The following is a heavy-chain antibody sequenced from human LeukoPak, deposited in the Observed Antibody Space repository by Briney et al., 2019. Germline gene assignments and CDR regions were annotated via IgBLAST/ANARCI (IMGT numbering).Heavy chain of an antibody. Sequence: GGSLRLSCAASGVTFSSYSMNWIRQAPRKGMDWVSSISSSSSYRYYANSVKGRFTISRDNAKNSLYLQMNSLRAEDTAVYYCARRGVRGGGGLGDAFDIWGQGTMVTVSS. J-gene: IGHJ3*02. CDR1: GVTFSSYS. V-gene: IGHV3-21*01. CDR3: ARRGVRGGGGLGDAFDI. CDR2: ISSSSSYR. D-gene: IGHD3-10*01.